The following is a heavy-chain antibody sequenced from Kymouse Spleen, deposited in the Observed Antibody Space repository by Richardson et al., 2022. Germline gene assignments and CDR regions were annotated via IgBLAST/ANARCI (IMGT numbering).Heavy chain of an antibody. CDR2: INHSGST. CDR1: GGSFSGYY. CDR3: ARGRTMVRGVIITLNWFDP. Sequence: QVQLQQWGAGLLKPSETLSLTCAVYGGSFSGYYWSWIRQPPGKGLEWIGEINHSGSTNYNPSLKSRVTISVDTSKNQFSLKLSSVTAADTAVYYCARGRTMVRGVIITLNWFDPWGQGTLVTVSS. V-gene: IGHV4-34*01. D-gene: IGHD3-10*01. J-gene: IGHJ5*02.